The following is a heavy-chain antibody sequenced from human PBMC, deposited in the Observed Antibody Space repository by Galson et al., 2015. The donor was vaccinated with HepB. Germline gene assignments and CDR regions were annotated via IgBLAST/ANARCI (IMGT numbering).Heavy chain of an antibody. D-gene: IGHD7-27*01. CDR2: ISYDGSNK. V-gene: IGHV3-30-3*01. CDR3: ARSLGLYYYYYGMDV. J-gene: IGHJ6*02. CDR1: GFTFSSYA. Sequence: SLRLSCAASGFTFSSYAMHWVCQAPGKGLEWVAVISYDGSNKYYADSVKGRFTISRDNSKNTLYVQMNSLRAEDTAVYYCARSLGLYYYYYGMDVWGQGTMVTVSS.